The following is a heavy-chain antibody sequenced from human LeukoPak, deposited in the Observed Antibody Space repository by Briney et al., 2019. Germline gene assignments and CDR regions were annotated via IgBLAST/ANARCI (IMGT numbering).Heavy chain of an antibody. CDR3: AKDPRWLHPGSYYGMDV. V-gene: IGHV3-23*01. CDR2: ISGSGGST. J-gene: IGHJ6*02. CDR1: GFTFSSYA. D-gene: IGHD5-24*01. Sequence: RSGGSLRLSCAASGFTFSSYAMSWVRQAPGKGLEWVSAISGSGGSTYYADSVKGRFTISRDNFKNTLYLQMNSLRAEDTAVYYCAKDPRWLHPGSYYGMDVWGQGTTVTVSS.